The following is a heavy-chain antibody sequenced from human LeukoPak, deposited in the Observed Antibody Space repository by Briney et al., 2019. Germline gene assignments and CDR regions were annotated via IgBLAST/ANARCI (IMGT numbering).Heavy chain of an antibody. Sequence: SETLSLTCTVSGGSTSSYYWSWIRQPPGKGLEWIGYIYTSGSTNYNPSLKSRVTISVDTSKNQFSLKLSSVTAADTAVYYCARLSRGGYKIDYWGQGTLVTVSS. CDR1: GGSTSSYY. V-gene: IGHV4-4*09. CDR2: IYTSGST. D-gene: IGHD5-24*01. CDR3: ARLSRGGYKIDY. J-gene: IGHJ4*02.